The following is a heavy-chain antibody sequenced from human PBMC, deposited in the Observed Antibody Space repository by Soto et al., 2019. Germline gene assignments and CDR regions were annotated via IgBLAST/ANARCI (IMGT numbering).Heavy chain of an antibody. CDR2: ISWNSGSI. CDR1: GFTFDDYA. CDR3: AKDTRLAVAGTPDAFDI. Sequence: GGSLRLSCAASGFTFDDYAMHWVRQAPGKGLEWVSGISWNSGSIGYADSVKGRFTISRDNAKNSLYLQMNSLRAEDTALYYCAKDTRLAVAGTPDAFDIWGQGTMVTV. J-gene: IGHJ3*02. D-gene: IGHD6-19*01. V-gene: IGHV3-9*01.